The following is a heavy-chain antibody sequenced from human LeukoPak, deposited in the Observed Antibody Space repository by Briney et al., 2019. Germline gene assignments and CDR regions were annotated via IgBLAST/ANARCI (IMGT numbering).Heavy chain of an antibody. Sequence: EASVKVSCKASGGTFSSYAISWVRQAPGQGLEWMGGIIPIFGTANYAQKFQGRVTITTDESTSTAYMELSSLRSEDTAVYYCARACSSTSCYESSYYFDYWGQGTLVTVSS. CDR3: ARACSSTSCYESSYYFDY. CDR2: IIPIFGTA. CDR1: GGTFSSYA. D-gene: IGHD2-2*01. V-gene: IGHV1-69*05. J-gene: IGHJ4*02.